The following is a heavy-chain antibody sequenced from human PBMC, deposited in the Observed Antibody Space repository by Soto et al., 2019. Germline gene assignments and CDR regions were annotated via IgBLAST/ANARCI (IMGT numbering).Heavy chain of an antibody. CDR1: GGSISSYY. J-gene: IGHJ4*02. D-gene: IGHD6-19*01. Sequence: QVQLQESGPGLVKPSETLSLTCTVSGGSISSYYWSWIRQPPGKGLEWIGYIYYSGSTNYNPSLKSRVTISVDTSKNQFSLKLSSVTAADTAVYYCARVPYSSGWYQVPVIFDYWGQGTLVTVSS. CDR3: ARVPYSSGWYQVPVIFDY. V-gene: IGHV4-59*01. CDR2: IYYSGST.